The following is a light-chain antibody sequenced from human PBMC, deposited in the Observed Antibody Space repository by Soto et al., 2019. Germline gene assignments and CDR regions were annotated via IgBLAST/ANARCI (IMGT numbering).Light chain of an antibody. J-gene: IGLJ1*01. V-gene: IGLV2-11*01. CDR2: GVT. CDR3: CSHGGRHSYV. Sequence: LTQPRSVSGSPGQSVTISCTGTSSDVGGYDYVSWYQQHPGKAPKLMIYGVTKRPSGVPDRFSGSKSGNTASLTISGLQAEDESDYYCCSHGGRHSYVFGTGTKVTVL. CDR1: SSDVGGYDY.